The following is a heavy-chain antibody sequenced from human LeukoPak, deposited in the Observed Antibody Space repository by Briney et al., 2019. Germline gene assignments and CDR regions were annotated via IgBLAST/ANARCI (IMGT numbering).Heavy chain of an antibody. CDR2: IYYSGST. CDR1: GGSISSYY. J-gene: IGHJ6*02. CDR3: ARVGYSSSWYGYYGMDV. D-gene: IGHD6-13*01. Sequence: PSETLSLTCTVSGGSISSYYWSWIRQPPGKGLEGIGYIYYSGSTNYNPSLKSRVTISVDTSKNQFSLKLSSVTAADTAVYYCARVGYSSSWYGYYGMDVWGQGTTVTVSS. V-gene: IGHV4-59*01.